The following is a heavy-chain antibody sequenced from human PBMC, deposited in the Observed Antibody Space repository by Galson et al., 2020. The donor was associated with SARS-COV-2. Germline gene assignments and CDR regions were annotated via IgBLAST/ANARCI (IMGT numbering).Heavy chain of an antibody. D-gene: IGHD6-6*01. V-gene: IGHV4-59*08. J-gene: IGHJ6*02. CDR1: GGSISSYY. Sequence: ETSETLSLTCTVSGGSISSYYWSWIRQPPGKGLEWIGYIYYSGSTNYNPSLKSRVTISVDTSKNQFSLKLSSVTAADTAVYYCATGGSIAGVPYYYGLDVWGQGTTVTVSS. CDR2: IYYSGST. CDR3: ATGGSIAGVPYYYGLDV.